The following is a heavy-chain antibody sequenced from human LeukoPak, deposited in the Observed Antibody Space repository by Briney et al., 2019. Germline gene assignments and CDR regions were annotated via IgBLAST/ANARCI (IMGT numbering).Heavy chain of an antibody. CDR3: ARLPRGSSGDWLDP. CDR1: GYTFTIHD. CDR2: VNPNSGSR. Sequence: GASVKVSSKASGYTFTIHDINWARHPTGQGLESMGWVNPNSGSRGYAQKFQGTVTITRNTTLSTAYLELSSPRSEDTAVYYCARLPRGSSGDWLDPWGQGTLVTVSS. J-gene: IGHJ5*02. V-gene: IGHV1-8*01. D-gene: IGHD1-26*01.